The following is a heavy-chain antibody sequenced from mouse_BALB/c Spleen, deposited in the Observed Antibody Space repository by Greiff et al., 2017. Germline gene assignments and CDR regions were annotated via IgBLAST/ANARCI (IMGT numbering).Heavy chain of an antibody. CDR3: AREGGNYIYYAMDY. V-gene: IGHV1-54*01. Sequence: QVQLKESGAELVRPGTSVKVSCKASGYAFTNYLIEWVKQRPGQGLEWIGVINPGSGGTNYNEKFKGKATLTADKSSSTAYMQLSSLTSDDSAVYFCAREGGNYIYYAMDYWGQGTSVTVSA. J-gene: IGHJ4*01. CDR2: INPGSGGT. D-gene: IGHD2-1*01. CDR1: GYAFTNYL.